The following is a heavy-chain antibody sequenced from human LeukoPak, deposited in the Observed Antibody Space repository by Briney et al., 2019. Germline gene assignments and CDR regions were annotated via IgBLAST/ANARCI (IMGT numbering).Heavy chain of an antibody. V-gene: IGHV1-8*01. CDR3: ARDDDYYGSRTLGY. CDR1: GYTFTSYD. D-gene: IGHD3-10*01. J-gene: IGHJ4*02. CDR2: MNPNTGNP. Sequence: GASVKVSCKASGYTFTSYDINWVGQAAGQGGEGRACMNPNTGNPRYAQHFQGRVPMTSTTSIRTAYMELSSLRSEDTAVYYCARDDDYYGSRTLGYWGQGTLVTVSS.